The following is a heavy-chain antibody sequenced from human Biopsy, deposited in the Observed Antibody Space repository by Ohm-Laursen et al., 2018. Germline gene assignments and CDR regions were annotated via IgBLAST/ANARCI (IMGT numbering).Heavy chain of an antibody. V-gene: IGHV3-48*03. CDR3: VRSFSSSGYFRCDAFDV. CDR2: INVPSSHI. J-gene: IGHJ3*01. CDR1: GFTFSSYE. D-gene: IGHD3-22*01. Sequence: SLRLSCTASGFTFSSYEMSWVRQAPGKGLEWVSYINVPSSHIYYGASVRGRFTISRDNAENSVVLQMNSLRAEDTAVYYCVRSFSSSGYFRCDAFDVWGQGTMVTVSS.